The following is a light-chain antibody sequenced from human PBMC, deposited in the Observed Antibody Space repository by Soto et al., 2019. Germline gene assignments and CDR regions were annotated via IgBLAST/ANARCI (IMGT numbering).Light chain of an antibody. J-gene: IGKJ5*01. CDR1: QNVRSN. CDR3: QQYNTWPIT. Sequence: EIVMTQSPATLSVSPGERATLSCRASQNVRSNLAWYQQKPGQAPRLLIFGASTRATGIPARFSGTGSGTEFTLTISSLQSEDFAVYYCQQYNTWPITFGQGTRLEIK. V-gene: IGKV3-15*01. CDR2: GAS.